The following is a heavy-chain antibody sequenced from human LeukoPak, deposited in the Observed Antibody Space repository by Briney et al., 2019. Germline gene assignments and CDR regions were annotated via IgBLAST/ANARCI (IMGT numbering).Heavy chain of an antibody. CDR3: ARASITMVRGFDP. CDR2: IYTSGST. Sequence: PSETLSLTCAVYGGSFSGYYWSWIRQPAGKGLEWIGRIYTSGSTNYNPSLKSRVTISVDTSKNQFSLKLSSVTAADTAVYYCARASITMVRGFDPWGQGTLVTVSS. J-gene: IGHJ5*02. V-gene: IGHV4-59*10. CDR1: GGSFSGYY. D-gene: IGHD3-10*01.